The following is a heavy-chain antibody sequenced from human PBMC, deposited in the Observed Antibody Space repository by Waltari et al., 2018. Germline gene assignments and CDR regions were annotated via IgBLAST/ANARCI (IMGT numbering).Heavy chain of an antibody. Sequence: QVQLQESGPDRVKPSETLSLICNVSGASITTYYWGWMRQSPGKRLEWIGYVDYPGGDKSNPSFGGRGTMSVDTSKSQFALRLTSVTAADTAVYYCARDPAGDYGYWGQGTLVTVSA. J-gene: IGHJ4*02. CDR2: VDYPGGD. D-gene: IGHD4-17*01. CDR3: ARDPAGDYGY. CDR1: GASITTYY. V-gene: IGHV4-59*01.